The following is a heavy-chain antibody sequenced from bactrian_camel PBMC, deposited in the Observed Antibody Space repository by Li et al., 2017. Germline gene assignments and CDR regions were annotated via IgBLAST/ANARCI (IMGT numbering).Heavy chain of an antibody. V-gene: IGHV3S40*01. D-gene: IGHD4*01. CDR3: AARSEYACILDGDYFDF. Sequence: VQLVESGGGAVEAGGSLKLSCVTSGFSFSNYELSWVRQAPGKEREGVAYISTGGGSIYYADAVKGRFTISQDVASRMVYLQMTNLKAEDSAMYYCAARSEYACILDGDYFDFWGQGTQVTVS. CDR2: ISTGGGSI. J-gene: IGHJ4*01. CDR1: GFSFSNYE.